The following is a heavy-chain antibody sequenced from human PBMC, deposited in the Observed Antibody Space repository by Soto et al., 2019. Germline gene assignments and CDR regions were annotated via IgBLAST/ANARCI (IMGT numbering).Heavy chain of an antibody. Sequence: PGGSLRLSCAASGFTFSNAWMSWVRQAPGKGLEWVGRIKSKTDGGTTDYAAPVKGRFTISRDDSKNTLYLQMNSLKTEDTAVYYCTTVNLAARPPRALRYFDWPDYWGQGTLVTSPQ. CDR1: GFTFSNAW. CDR2: IKSKTDGGTT. J-gene: IGHJ4*02. V-gene: IGHV3-15*01. D-gene: IGHD3-9*01. CDR3: TTVNLAARPPRALRYFDWPDY.